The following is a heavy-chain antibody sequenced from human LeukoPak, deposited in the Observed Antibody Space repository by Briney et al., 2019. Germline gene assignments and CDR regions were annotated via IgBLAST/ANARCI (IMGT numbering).Heavy chain of an antibody. Sequence: GGSLRLSCAASGFTFSSYSMNWVRQAPGKGLEWVSSISSSSSYIYYADSVKGRFTISRDNAKNSLYLQMNSLRAEDTAVYYCARDASSGGSVLHYWGQGTLVTVSS. D-gene: IGHD2-15*01. CDR3: ARDASSGGSVLHY. V-gene: IGHV3-21*01. CDR1: GFTFSSYS. J-gene: IGHJ4*02. CDR2: ISSSSSYI.